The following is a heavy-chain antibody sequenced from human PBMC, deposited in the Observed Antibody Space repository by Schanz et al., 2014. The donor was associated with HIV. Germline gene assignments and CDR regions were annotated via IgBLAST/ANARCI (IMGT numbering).Heavy chain of an antibody. V-gene: IGHV3-30-3*01. CDR2: ISYDGSNK. CDR1: GFSLRDYY. J-gene: IGHJ4*02. Sequence: QVQLVESGGGVVQPGGSLRLSCAASGFSLRDYYMSWIRQAPGKGLEWVAVISYDGSNKYYADSVKGRSTISRDNSKNTLYLQMNSLRAEDTAVYYCARGGIWEWDQPDFDYWGQGTLVTVSS. D-gene: IGHD2-15*01. CDR3: ARGGIWEWDQPDFDY.